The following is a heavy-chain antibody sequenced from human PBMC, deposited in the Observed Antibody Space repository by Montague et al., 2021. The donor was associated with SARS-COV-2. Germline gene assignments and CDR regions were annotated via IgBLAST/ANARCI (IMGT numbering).Heavy chain of an antibody. D-gene: IGHD3-3*01. V-gene: IGHV1-24*01. J-gene: IGHJ4*02. CDR1: GYTLTELS. Sequence: SVKVSCKVSGYTLTELSMHWVQQAPGKGLEWMGGFDPEDGETIYAQKFQGRVTMTEDTSTDTAYMELSSLRSEDTAVYYCATGFAIFGVGPFDYWGQGTLVTVSS. CDR2: FDPEDGET. CDR3: ATGFAIFGVGPFDY.